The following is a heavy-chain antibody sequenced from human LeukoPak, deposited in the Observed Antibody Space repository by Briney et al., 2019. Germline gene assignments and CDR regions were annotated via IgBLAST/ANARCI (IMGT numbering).Heavy chain of an antibody. D-gene: IGHD3-10*01. Sequence: GGSLRLSCAASGFTFSSYAMSWVRQAPGKGLEWVSAISGSGGSTYYADSVKGRFTISRDNSKNTLYLQMNSLRAQDKAVYYCAKNPPWFGEFPGPFDHRGQGTLVTVSS. J-gene: IGHJ4*02. V-gene: IGHV3-23*01. CDR3: AKNPPWFGEFPGPFDH. CDR1: GFTFSSYA. CDR2: ISGSGGST.